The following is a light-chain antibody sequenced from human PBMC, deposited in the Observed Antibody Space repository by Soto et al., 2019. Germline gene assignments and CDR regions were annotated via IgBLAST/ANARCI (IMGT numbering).Light chain of an antibody. V-gene: IGKV3D-7*01. CDR2: GAS. J-gene: IGKJ3*01. Sequence: EIVMTQSPATLSLSPGERATLSCRASQSVSSSYLSWYQQKPGQAPRLLIYGASTRATGIPDRFSGSGSGTDFTLTISNLQPEDFATYYCQQTYTTPFTFGPGTKVDI. CDR3: QQTYTTPFT. CDR1: QSVSSSY.